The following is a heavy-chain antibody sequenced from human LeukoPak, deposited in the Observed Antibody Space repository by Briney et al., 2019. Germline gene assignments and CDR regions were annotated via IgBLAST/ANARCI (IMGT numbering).Heavy chain of an antibody. V-gene: IGHV4-59*08. Sequence: SETLSLTCSVSGGSISSYSWSWIRQPPGKGREWIGSMYYSGSTNYNPSLKSRVTMSVDTSKNQFSLRLSSVTAADTAVYYCARHGGESIVAMILHAFDIWGQGTMVTVSS. CDR2: MYYSGST. D-gene: IGHD5-12*01. J-gene: IGHJ3*02. CDR3: ARHGGESIVAMILHAFDI. CDR1: GGSISSYS.